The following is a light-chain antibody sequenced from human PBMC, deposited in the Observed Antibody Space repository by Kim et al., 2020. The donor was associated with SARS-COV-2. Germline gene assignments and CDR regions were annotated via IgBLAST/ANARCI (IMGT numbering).Light chain of an antibody. CDR2: GAS. CDR3: QQYSSWPRALT. Sequence: EIVMTQSPATLSVSPGDGATLSCRASQSVGSNLAWYQQKPGQTPRLLIHGASTRATGIPARFSGRGSGTEFTLTISSLQSEDFAVYYCQQYSSWPRALTLGGGSKVDIK. CDR1: QSVGSN. J-gene: IGKJ4*01. V-gene: IGKV3-15*01.